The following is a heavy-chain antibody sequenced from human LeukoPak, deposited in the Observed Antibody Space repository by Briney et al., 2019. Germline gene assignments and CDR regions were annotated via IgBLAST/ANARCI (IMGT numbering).Heavy chain of an antibody. CDR1: GFTFSSYA. V-gene: IGHV3-23*01. CDR3: AKRLRITIFGDNDP. J-gene: IGHJ5*02. CDR2: ISGSGGST. Sequence: QPGGSLRLSCAASGFTFSSYAMSWVRQAPGKGLEWVSGISGSGGSTHYADSVKGRFTISRDNSKNTLYLQMNSLRAEDTAVYYCAKRLRITIFGDNDPWGQGTLVTVSS. D-gene: IGHD3-3*01.